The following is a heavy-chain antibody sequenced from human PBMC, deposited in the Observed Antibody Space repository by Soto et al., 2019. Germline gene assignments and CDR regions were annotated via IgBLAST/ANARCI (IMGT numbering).Heavy chain of an antibody. CDR1: GGTCSSYA. D-gene: IGHD4-17*01. J-gene: IGHJ3*02. CDR2: IIPIFGTA. Sequence: QVPLVQSGAAVKKPGSSVKVSCKASGGTCSSYAISWVRQAPGQGLEWMGGIIPIFGTANYAQKFQGRVTITADESTSTAYMELSSLRSEDTAVYDCARESTTVTTRAFDIWGQGTMVTVSS. CDR3: ARESTTVTTRAFDI. V-gene: IGHV1-69*01.